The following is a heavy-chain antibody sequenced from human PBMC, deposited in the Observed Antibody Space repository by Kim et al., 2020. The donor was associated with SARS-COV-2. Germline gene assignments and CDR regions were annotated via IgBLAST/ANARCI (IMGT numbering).Heavy chain of an antibody. V-gene: IGHV4-34*01. D-gene: IGHD2-15*01. J-gene: IGHJ6*01. CDR3: ARVRSGGLYYYYYYGMDG. CDR1: GGSFSGYY. Sequence: SETLSLTCAVYGGSFSGYYWSWIRQPPGKGLEWIGEINHSGSTNYNPSLKSRVTISVDTSKNQFSLKLSSVTAADTAVYYCARVRSGGLYYYYYYGMDG. CDR2: INHSGST.